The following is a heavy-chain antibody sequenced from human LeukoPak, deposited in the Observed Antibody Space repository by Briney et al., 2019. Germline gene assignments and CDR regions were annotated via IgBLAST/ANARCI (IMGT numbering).Heavy chain of an antibody. CDR1: GFTFSNYD. CDR3: AKDPGC. J-gene: IGHJ4*02. D-gene: IGHD6-19*01. Sequence: GGSLTLSCAASGFTFSNYDMHWARQAPGKGLEWVAFIRYDGSNKYPADSVRGRFNISRDNSKKTLYLQMNSLTPEDTGMYYCAKDPGCWGPGTLVSV. CDR2: IRYDGSNK. V-gene: IGHV3-30*02.